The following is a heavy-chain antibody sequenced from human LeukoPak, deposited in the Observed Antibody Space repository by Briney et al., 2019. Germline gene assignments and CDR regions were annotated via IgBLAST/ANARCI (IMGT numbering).Heavy chain of an antibody. D-gene: IGHD1-26*01. CDR2: IYTSGST. V-gene: IGHV4-4*07. CDR1: GGSISSYY. J-gene: IGHJ5*02. Sequence: SETLSLTCTVSGGSISSYYWSWIRQPAGKGLEWIGRIYTSGSTNYNPSLKSRVTMSVDTSKNQFSLKLSSVTAADTAVYYCAREGGAPPYNWFDPWGQGTLVTVSS. CDR3: AREGGAPPYNWFDP.